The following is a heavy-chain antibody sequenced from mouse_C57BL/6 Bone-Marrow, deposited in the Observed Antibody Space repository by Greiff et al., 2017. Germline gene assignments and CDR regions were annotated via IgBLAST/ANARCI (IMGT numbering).Heavy chain of an antibody. Sequence: EVQGVESGGDLVKPGGSLKLSCAASGFTFSSYGMSWVRQTPDKRLEWVATISSGGSYTYYPDSVKGRFTISRDNAKNTLYLQMSSLKSEDTAMYYCAREYGNYYWGQGTTLTVSS. CDR3: AREYGNYY. D-gene: IGHD2-10*02. V-gene: IGHV5-6*01. J-gene: IGHJ2*01. CDR1: GFTFSSYG. CDR2: ISSGGSYT.